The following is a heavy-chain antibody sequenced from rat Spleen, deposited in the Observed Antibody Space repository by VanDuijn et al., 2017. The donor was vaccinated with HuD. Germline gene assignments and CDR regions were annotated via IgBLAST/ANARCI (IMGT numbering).Heavy chain of an antibody. CDR3: ARRDFSSFIYAFFDY. CDR2: IIYDDTT. V-gene: IGHV5-17*01. CDR1: GFTFSDYG. Sequence: EVQLVESGGGLVQPGRSLKLSCAASGFTFSDYGMAWVRQAPKKGLEWVATIIYDDTTYYRDSVKGRFTISRDNAKSTLYLQMDGLRSEDTATYYCARRDFSSFIYAFFDYWGQGVMVTVSS. J-gene: IGHJ2*01. D-gene: IGHD1-2*01.